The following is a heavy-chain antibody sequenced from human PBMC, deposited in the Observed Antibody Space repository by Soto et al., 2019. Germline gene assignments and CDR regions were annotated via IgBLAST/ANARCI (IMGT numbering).Heavy chain of an antibody. CDR1: GYTFTSCG. J-gene: IGHJ6*03. D-gene: IGHD3-10*01. CDR2: ISAYNGNT. CDR3: ARDDTWSGSYSYMDV. Sequence: ASVKVSREESGYTFTSCGSSWVRQAPGQGLEWMGRISAYNGNTNYAQKLQGRVTMTTDTSTSTAYMELRSLRSDDTAVYYCARDDTWSGSYSYMDVWGKGTTVTVSS. V-gene: IGHV1-18*01.